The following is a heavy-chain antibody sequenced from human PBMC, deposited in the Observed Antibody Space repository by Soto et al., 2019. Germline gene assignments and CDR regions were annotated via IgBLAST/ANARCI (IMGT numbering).Heavy chain of an antibody. CDR1: GFTFSDYY. V-gene: IGHV3-11*01. Sequence: XGSLRLSCSASGFTFSDYYMSWIRQAPGKGLEWVSYISSSGSTIYYADSVKGRFTISRDNAKNSLYLQMNSLRAEDTAVYYCARDFTYYYDSSGYSGYWGQGTLVTVSS. D-gene: IGHD3-22*01. CDR3: ARDFTYYYDSSGYSGY. J-gene: IGHJ4*02. CDR2: ISSSGSTI.